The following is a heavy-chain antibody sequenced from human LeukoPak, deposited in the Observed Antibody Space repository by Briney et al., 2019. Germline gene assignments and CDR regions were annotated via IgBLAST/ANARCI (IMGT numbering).Heavy chain of an antibody. CDR1: GGSISRGGYY. CDR2: IYYSGST. Sequence: PSETLSLTCTVSGGSISRGGYYWSWIRQHPGKGLEWIGYIYYSGSTYYNPSLKSRVTISVDTSKNQFSLKLSSVTAADTAVYYCAQIKPYQVLLGRGGWFDPWGQGTLVTVSS. J-gene: IGHJ5*02. D-gene: IGHD2-2*01. CDR3: AQIKPYQVLLGRGGWFDP. V-gene: IGHV4-31*03.